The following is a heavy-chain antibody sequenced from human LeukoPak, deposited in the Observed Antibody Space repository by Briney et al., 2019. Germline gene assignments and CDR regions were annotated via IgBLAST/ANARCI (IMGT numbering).Heavy chain of an antibody. J-gene: IGHJ4*02. V-gene: IGHV3-30*18. CDR1: GFTFSRYG. D-gene: IGHD3-10*01. CDR3: AKDMGYYYGSGSYPPENDY. CDR2: VSFEGSNK. Sequence: GRSLRLSCAASGFTFSRYGMHWVRQAPGKGLEWVAVVSFEGSNKYYADSVKGRFTISRDNSENTLSLQMNSLRAEDTAVYYCAKDMGYYYGSGSYPPENDYWGQGTLVTVSS.